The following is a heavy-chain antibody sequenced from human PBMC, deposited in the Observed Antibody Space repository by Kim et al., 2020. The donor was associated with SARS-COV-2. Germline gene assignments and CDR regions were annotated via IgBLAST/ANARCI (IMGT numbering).Heavy chain of an antibody. CDR2: ISGSGGST. CDR3: ATHNYDILTGYYSLFDY. D-gene: IGHD3-9*01. J-gene: IGHJ4*02. CDR1: GFTFSSYA. Sequence: GGSLRLSCAASGFTFSSYAMSWVRQAPGKGLEWVSAISGSGGSTYYADSVKGRFTISRDNSKNTLYLQMNSLRAEDTAVYYCATHNYDILTGYYSLFDYWGQGTLVTVSS. V-gene: IGHV3-23*01.